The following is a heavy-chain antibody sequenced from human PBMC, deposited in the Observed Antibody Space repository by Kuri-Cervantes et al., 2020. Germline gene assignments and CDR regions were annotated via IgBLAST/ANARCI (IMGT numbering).Heavy chain of an antibody. Sequence: GEFLKISCAASGFTFSSYAMHWVRQAPGKGLEWVAVISYDGSNKYYADSVKGRFTISRDNSKNTLYLQMNSLRAEDTAVYYCARAGYSYAFAGLDPWGQGTLVTVSS. V-gene: IGHV3-30*04. CDR2: ISYDGSNK. CDR3: ARAGYSYAFAGLDP. CDR1: GFTFSSYA. D-gene: IGHD5-18*01. J-gene: IGHJ5*02.